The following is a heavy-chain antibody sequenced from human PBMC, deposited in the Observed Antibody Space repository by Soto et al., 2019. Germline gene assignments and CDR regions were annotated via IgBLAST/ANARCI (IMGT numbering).Heavy chain of an antibody. J-gene: IGHJ1*01. Sequence: QVHLVQSGADVKKPGSSVQVSFKASGGTFSSYAISWVRQAPGQGLEWMVGIIPICGTANYAQKFQGRVTIAADESTSTASMELSSLRSEDKAVYYCAREGGYSSGWYSRQQYWYFQHWGQGTLVTVSS. CDR1: GGTFSSYA. D-gene: IGHD6-13*01. CDR3: AREGGYSSGWYSRQQYWYFQH. V-gene: IGHV1-69*01. CDR2: IIPICGTA.